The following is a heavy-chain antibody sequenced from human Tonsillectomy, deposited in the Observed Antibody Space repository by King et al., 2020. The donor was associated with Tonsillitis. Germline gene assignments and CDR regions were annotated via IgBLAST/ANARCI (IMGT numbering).Heavy chain of an antibody. CDR3: TRSPPIYYYDSSGSNDY. CDR2: IILIFGTA. CDR1: GGTFSSYA. D-gene: IGHD3-22*01. J-gene: IGHJ4*02. V-gene: IGHV1-69*01. Sequence: VQLVQSGAEVKKPGSSVKVSCKGSGGTFSSYAISWVRQAPGQGLEWMGGIILIFGTANYAQKFQGRVTITADESTSTVYMELSSLRSEDTAVYYCTRSPPIYYYDSSGSNDYWGQGTLVTVSS.